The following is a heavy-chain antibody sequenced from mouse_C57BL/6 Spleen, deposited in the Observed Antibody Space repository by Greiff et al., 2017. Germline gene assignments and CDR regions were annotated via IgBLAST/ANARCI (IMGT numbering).Heavy chain of an antibody. CDR2: FDPETGGT. D-gene: IGHD2-1*01. V-gene: IGHV1-15*01. J-gene: IGHJ2*01. Sequence: VQLQESGAELVRPGASVTLSCKASGYTFTDYEMHWVKQTPVHGLEWIGAFDPETGGTAYNQKFKGKAILTADTSSSTAYMELRSLTSEDSAVYYCTRGDYDNYSYYFDYWGQGTTLTVSS. CDR3: TRGDYDNYSYYFDY. CDR1: GYTFTDYE.